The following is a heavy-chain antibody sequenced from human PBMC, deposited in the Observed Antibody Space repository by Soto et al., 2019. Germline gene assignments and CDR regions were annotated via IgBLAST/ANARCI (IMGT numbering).Heavy chain of an antibody. Sequence: EVQLVESGGGLVQPGGSLRLSCAASGFTVSNNYMRWVRQAPGKGLEWVSLIYSGGATYYADSVKGRFTISRANSKNTMYLQMNSLRAADTAVYYCARDGNYNWEGGQGILVTVSS. CDR3: ARDGNYNWE. CDR2: IYSGGAT. J-gene: IGHJ4*02. CDR1: GFTVSNNY. V-gene: IGHV3-66*01. D-gene: IGHD1-1*01.